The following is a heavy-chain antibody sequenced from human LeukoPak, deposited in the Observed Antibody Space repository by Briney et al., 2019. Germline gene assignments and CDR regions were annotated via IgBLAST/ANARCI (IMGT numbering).Heavy chain of an antibody. CDR2: IYTSGST. CDR1: GGSISSSSYY. J-gene: IGHJ6*03. CDR3: AREGSDYYGSGSYYRSYYYYMDV. Sequence: SETLSLTCTVSGGSISSSSYYWGWIRQPAGKGLEWIGRIYTSGSTNYNPSLKSRVTMSVDTSKNQFSLKLSSVTAADTAVYYCAREGSDYYGSGSYYRSYYYYMDVWGKGTTVTTSS. V-gene: IGHV4-61*02. D-gene: IGHD3-10*01.